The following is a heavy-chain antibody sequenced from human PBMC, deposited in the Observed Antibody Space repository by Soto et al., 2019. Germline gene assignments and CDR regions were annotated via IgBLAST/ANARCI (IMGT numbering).Heavy chain of an antibody. V-gene: IGHV3-15*07. D-gene: IGHD5-12*01. CDR3: TTFWSDIVATIQAFDI. Sequence: KPGGSLRLACAASGFTFSNAWMNWVRQAPGKGLEWVGRIKSKTDGGTTDYAAPVKGRFTISRDDSKNTLYLQMNSLKTEDTAVYYCTTFWSDIVATIQAFDIWGQRTMVTGSS. CDR2: IKSKTDGGTT. J-gene: IGHJ3*02. CDR1: GFTFSNAW.